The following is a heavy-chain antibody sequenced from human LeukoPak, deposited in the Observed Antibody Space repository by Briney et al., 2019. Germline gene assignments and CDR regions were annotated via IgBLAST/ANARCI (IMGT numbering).Heavy chain of an antibody. CDR3: AKGAGYYYGSGSSSSKERFDY. D-gene: IGHD3-10*01. Sequence: GGSLRLSCAASGFTVSSNYMSWVRQAPGRGLEWVSVIYTVGNTYYADSVKGRFTISRDNSKNTLYVEMNSLRAEDTAVYYCAKGAGYYYGSGSSSSKERFDYWGQGTLVTVSS. J-gene: IGHJ4*02. V-gene: IGHV3-53*01. CDR2: IYTVGNT. CDR1: GFTVSSNY.